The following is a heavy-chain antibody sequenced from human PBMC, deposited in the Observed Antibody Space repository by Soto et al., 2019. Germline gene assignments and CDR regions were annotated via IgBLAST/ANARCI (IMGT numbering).Heavy chain of an antibody. J-gene: IGHJ6*02. CDR1: GGSISSYY. Sequence: QVQLQESGPGLVKPSETLSLTCTVSGGSISSYYWSWIRQPPGKGLEWIGYIYYSGSTNYNPSLKSRVTISVDTSKNQFSLKLSSVTAADTAVYYCARMERDGYGTLYGMDVWGQGTTVTVSS. V-gene: IGHV4-59*01. D-gene: IGHD5-18*01. CDR3: ARMERDGYGTLYGMDV. CDR2: IYYSGST.